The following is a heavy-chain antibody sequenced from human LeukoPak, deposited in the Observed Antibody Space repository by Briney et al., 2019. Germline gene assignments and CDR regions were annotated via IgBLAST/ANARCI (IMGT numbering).Heavy chain of an antibody. CDR1: GYTFTSYD. CDR2: MNPNSGNT. V-gene: IGHV1-8*01. J-gene: IGHJ4*02. D-gene: IGHD4-17*01. Sequence: ASVKVSCKASGYTFTSYDINWVRQATGQGLEWMGWMNPNSGNTGYAQKFQGRVTMTRNTSISTAYMELSSLRSEDTAVYYCARRKPSSYGDYDDYWGQGTLVTVSS. CDR3: ARRKPSSYGDYDDY.